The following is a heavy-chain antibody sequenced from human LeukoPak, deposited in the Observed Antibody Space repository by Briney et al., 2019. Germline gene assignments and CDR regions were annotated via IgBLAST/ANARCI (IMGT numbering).Heavy chain of an antibody. D-gene: IGHD3-10*01. CDR1: GGSISSYY. J-gene: IGHJ4*02. CDR3: ARERYYGSGSLIDY. CDR2: IYYSGST. Sequence: SETLSLTCTVSGGSISSYYWSWIRQPPGKGLEWIGYIYYSGSTNYNPSLKSRVTISVDTSKNQFSLKLSSVTAADTAVYYCARERYYGSGSLIDYWGQGTLVTVSS. V-gene: IGHV4-59*01.